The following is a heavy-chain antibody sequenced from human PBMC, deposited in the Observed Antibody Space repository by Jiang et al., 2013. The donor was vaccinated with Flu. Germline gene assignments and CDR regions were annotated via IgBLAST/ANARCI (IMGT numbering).Heavy chain of an antibody. D-gene: IGHD6-6*01. CDR3: AREHSSSSDY. J-gene: IGHJ4*02. CDR2: IYYSGKT. Sequence: LLKPSETLSLTCTVSSGSISSSDHHWGWVRQPPGKGLEWIGSIYYSGKTYYKPSLRSQVTISIDTRKNQFFLKLSSVTAADTAVYYCAREHSSSSDYWGQGTLVTVSS. CDR1: SGSISSSDHH. V-gene: IGHV4-39*07.